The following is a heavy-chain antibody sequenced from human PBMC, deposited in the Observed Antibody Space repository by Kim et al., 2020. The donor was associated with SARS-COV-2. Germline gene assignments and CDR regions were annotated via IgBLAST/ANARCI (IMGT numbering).Heavy chain of an antibody. CDR1: GFTFSSYG. D-gene: IGHD4-4*01. CDR2: ISYDGSNK. Sequence: GGSLRLSCAASGFTFSSYGMHWVRQAPGKGLEWVAVISYDGSNKYYADSVKGRFTISRDNSKNTLYLQMNSLRAEDTAVYYCAKETSSWDDYSDPDYWG. CDR3: AKETSSWDDYSDPDY. V-gene: IGHV3-30*18. J-gene: IGHJ4*01.